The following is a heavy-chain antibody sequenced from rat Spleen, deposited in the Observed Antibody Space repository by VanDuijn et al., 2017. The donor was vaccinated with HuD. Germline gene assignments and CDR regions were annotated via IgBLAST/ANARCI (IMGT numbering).Heavy chain of an antibody. J-gene: IGHJ2*01. D-gene: IGHD1-9*01. CDR3: AKDREYYGYNSFDS. CDR1: GFTFSNYY. Sequence: EVQLVESGGGLVQPGRSLKLSCAASGFTFSNYYMAWVRQAPTKGLEWVSSINTGGTGTYYADSVKGRFTVSRDNAENTVYLQMNSLRSEDTANYYCAKDREYYGYNSFDSWGQGVMVTVSS. V-gene: IGHV5-27*01. CDR2: INTGGTGT.